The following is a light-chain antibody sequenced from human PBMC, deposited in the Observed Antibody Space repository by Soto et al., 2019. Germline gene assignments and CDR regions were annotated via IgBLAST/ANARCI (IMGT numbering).Light chain of an antibody. CDR3: QQYGTSPFT. CDR2: DAS. J-gene: IGKJ3*01. V-gene: IGKV3D-20*01. Sequence: EIVLTQSPATLSLSPGERATLSCGASQSVRSNYVAWFQQKPGLAPRLLIYDASSRATGIPGRFRGSGSGTDFTLTISRLDPEDFVVYYCQQYGTSPFTFGPGTKVDIK. CDR1: QSVRSNY.